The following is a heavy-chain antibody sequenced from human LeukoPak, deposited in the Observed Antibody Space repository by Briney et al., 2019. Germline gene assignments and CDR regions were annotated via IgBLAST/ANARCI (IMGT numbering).Heavy chain of an antibody. CDR1: GFTFSSYS. CDR2: ISSSSSYI. Sequence: GGSLRLSCAASGFTFSSYSMNWVRQAPGKGLEWVSSISSSSSYIYYADSVKGRFTISRDNAKNSLYLQMNSLRAEDTAVYYCARLIAEGFSYYFDYWGQGTLVTVSS. CDR3: ARLIAEGFSYYFDY. D-gene: IGHD2-15*01. J-gene: IGHJ4*02. V-gene: IGHV3-21*01.